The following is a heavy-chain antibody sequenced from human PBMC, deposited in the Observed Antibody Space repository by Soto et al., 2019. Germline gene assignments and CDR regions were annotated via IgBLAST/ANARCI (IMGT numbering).Heavy chain of an antibody. V-gene: IGHV4-4*02. D-gene: IGHD3-10*01. CDR3: ARLQFGEGFDY. Sequence: PSETLSLTCAVSGGFTSTNNWWSWVRQPPGKGLEWIGDAYHSGGTQYNPSLKSRVSMSVDKSKNQFSLHLTSVTAADTAVYYCARLQFGEGFDYWGQGALVTVSS. CDR2: AYHSGGT. CDR1: GGFTSTNNW. J-gene: IGHJ4*02.